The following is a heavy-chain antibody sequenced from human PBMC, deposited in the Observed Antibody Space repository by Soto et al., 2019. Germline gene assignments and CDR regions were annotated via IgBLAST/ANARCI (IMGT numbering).Heavy chain of an antibody. J-gene: IGHJ4*02. CDR2: INSDGSST. D-gene: IGHD3-16*01. V-gene: IGHV3-74*01. Sequence: GGSLRLSCAASGFTFTSYWMLWVRQAPGKGLVWVSRINSDGSSTSYADPVTGRFTISRDNTKNTLYLQMSGLKVEDTAVYYYAQPEIIHSWGNGPDYWGQGTLVTVSS. CDR1: GFTFTSYW. CDR3: AQPEIIHSWGNGPDY.